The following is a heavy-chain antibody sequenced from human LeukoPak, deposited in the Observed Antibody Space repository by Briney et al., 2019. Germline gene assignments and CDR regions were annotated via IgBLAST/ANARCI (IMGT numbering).Heavy chain of an antibody. CDR1: GFTFSSYA. J-gene: IGHJ6*02. CDR3: TRGYYDFWSGYYKHYYYYGMDV. V-gene: IGHV3-30*04. Sequence: PGGSLRLSCAASGFTFSSYAMHWVRQAPGKGLEWVAVISYDGSNKYYADSVKGRFTISRDNSKNTRYLQMNSLKTEDTAVYYCTRGYYDFWSGYYKHYYYYGMDVWGQGTTVTVSS. CDR2: ISYDGSNK. D-gene: IGHD3-3*01.